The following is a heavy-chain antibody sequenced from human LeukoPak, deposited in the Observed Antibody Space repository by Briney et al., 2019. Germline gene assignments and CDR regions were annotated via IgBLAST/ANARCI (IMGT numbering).Heavy chain of an antibody. V-gene: IGHV4-4*07. CDR2: IYTSGNT. CDR1: GGSISSCY. Sequence: PSETLSLTCTVSGGSISSCYWSWTRQPAGKGLEWIGRIYTSGNTNYNPSLKSRVAMSVDTSKNQFSLKLNSVTAADTAAYYCARQVPAAKGRYYYYYMDVWGKGTTVTVSS. D-gene: IGHD2-2*01. J-gene: IGHJ6*03. CDR3: ARQVPAAKGRYYYYYMDV.